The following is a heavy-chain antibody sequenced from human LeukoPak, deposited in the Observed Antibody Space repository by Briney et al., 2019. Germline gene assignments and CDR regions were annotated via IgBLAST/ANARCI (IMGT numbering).Heavy chain of an antibody. D-gene: IGHD2-2*01. J-gene: IGHJ4*02. CDR1: GYTLTELS. CDR3: ATKGYCSSTSCYAHFNY. Sequence: ASVKVSCQLSGYTLTELSMHWVRQAPGKGLEWMGGFDPEDGETIYAQKFQGRVTMTEDTSTDTAYMELSSLRSEDTAVYYCATKGYCSSTSCYAHFNYWGQGTLVTVSS. CDR2: FDPEDGET. V-gene: IGHV1-24*01.